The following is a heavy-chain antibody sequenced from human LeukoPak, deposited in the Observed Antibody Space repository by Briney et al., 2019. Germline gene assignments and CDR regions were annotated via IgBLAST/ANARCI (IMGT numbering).Heavy chain of an antibody. V-gene: IGHV4-34*01. CDR3: ARRSTSCYRS. Sequence: SETLSLTCTVSGGSISSYYWSWIRQPPGKGLEWIGEINHSGSTNYNPSLKSRVTISVDTSKNQFSLKLSSVTAADTAVYYCARRSTSCYRSWGQGTLVTVSS. D-gene: IGHD2-2*02. CDR2: INHSGST. CDR1: GGSISSYY. J-gene: IGHJ4*02.